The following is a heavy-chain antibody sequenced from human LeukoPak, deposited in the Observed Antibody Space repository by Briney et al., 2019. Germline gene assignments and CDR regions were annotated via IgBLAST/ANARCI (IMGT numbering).Heavy chain of an antibody. J-gene: IGHJ4*02. D-gene: IGHD3-22*01. V-gene: IGHV3-23*01. CDR2: ISGSGGST. CDR3: AKDAQNYYDSSGFDY. CDR1: GFTFSSYA. Sequence: PGGSLRLSCAASGFTFSSYAMSWVRQAPGKGLEWVSAISGSGGSTYYADSVKGRFTVSRDNSKNTLYLQMDSLRAEDTAVYYCAKDAQNYYDSSGFDYWGQGTLVTVSS.